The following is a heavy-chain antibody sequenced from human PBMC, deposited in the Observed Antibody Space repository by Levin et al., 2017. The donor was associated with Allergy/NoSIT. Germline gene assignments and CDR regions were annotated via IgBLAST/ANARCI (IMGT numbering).Heavy chain of an antibody. CDR1: GFTFSSYW. J-gene: IGHJ5*02. CDR2: IKQDGSEK. V-gene: IGHV3-7*04. D-gene: IGHD1/OR15-1a*01. CDR3: ARLTTDSFDP. Sequence: GESLKISCAASGFTFSSYWMSWVRQAPGKGLEWVANIKQDGSEKYYVDSVKGRFTISRDNAKNSLYLQMNSLRAEDTAVYYCARLTTDSFDPWGQGTLVTVSS.